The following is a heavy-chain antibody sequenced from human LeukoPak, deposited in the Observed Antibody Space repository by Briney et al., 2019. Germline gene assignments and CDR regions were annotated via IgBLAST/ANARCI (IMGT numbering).Heavy chain of an antibody. Sequence: SETLSLTCTVSGGSISSSSYYWGWIRQPPGKGLEWIGSIYYSGSTYYNPSLKSRVTISVDTSKNQFSLKLSSVTAADTAVYYCASSYYSPYFDYWGQGTLVTVSS. CDR2: IYYSGST. J-gene: IGHJ4*02. CDR1: GGSISSSSYY. D-gene: IGHD3-10*01. V-gene: IGHV4-39*07. CDR3: ASSYYSPYFDY.